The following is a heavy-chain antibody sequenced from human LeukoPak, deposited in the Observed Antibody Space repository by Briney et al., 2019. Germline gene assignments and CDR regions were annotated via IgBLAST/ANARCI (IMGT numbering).Heavy chain of an antibody. V-gene: IGHV3-23*01. Sequence: GGSLRLSCAASGFTFSSYAMSWVRQAPGKGLEWVSTISGSGGSTYFADSVKGRFTISRDNSKNTLYLQMKRLRAEDTAIYYCGRWRDRNGWYGRASGYWGQGTLDTVSS. CDR1: GFTFSSYA. D-gene: IGHD6-19*01. CDR3: GRWRDRNGWYGRASGY. CDR2: ISGSGGST. J-gene: IGHJ4*02.